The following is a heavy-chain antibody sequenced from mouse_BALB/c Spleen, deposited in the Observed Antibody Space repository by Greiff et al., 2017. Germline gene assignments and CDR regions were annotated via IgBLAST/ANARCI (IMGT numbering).Heavy chain of an antibody. Sequence: VQLQQSGPELVKPGASVKISCKASGYSFTGYYMHWVKQSHVKSLEWIGRINPYNGATSYNQNFKDKASLTVDKSSSTAYMELHSLTSEDSAVYYCARRGDDYERFAYWGQGTLVTVSA. D-gene: IGHD2-4*01. CDR1: GYSFTGYY. CDR2: INPYNGAT. V-gene: IGHV1-31*01. CDR3: ARRGDDYERFAY. J-gene: IGHJ3*01.